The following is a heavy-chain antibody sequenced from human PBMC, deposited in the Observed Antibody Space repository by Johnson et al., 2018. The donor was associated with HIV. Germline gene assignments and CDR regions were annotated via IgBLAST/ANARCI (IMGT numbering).Heavy chain of an antibody. Sequence: VQLVESGGGLVQPGRSLRLSCAASGFTFSSYTMHWVRQAPGKGLEWVAVISYDGSNKYYADSVKGRLTISRDNSKNTLYLQMNSLRAEDTAGYYCARDYRYSSSWMGAFDIWGQGTMVTVSS. D-gene: IGHD6-13*01. CDR3: ARDYRYSSSWMGAFDI. V-gene: IGHV3-30*14. J-gene: IGHJ3*02. CDR1: GFTFSSYT. CDR2: ISYDGSNK.